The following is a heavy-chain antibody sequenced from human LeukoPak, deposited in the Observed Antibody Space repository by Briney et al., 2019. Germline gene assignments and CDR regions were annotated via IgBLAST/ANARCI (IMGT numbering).Heavy chain of an antibody. CDR2: VHSNGDT. J-gene: IGHJ4*02. CDR3: ARDIGLAH. D-gene: IGHD3-16*02. CDR1: GASIRTYF. Sequence: SETLSLTCTVSGASIRTYFWSWFRQPAGKGLEWIGRVHSNGDTYYNPSLESPVTVSMDTSKNQFALNLTSLTAADTAVYYCARDIGLAHWGQGTLVTVSS. V-gene: IGHV4-4*07.